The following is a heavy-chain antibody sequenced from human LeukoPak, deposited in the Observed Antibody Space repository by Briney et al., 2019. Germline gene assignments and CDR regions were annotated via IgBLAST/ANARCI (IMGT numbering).Heavy chain of an antibody. CDR1: GGSISIYY. CDR2: VYYSGST. CDR3: ARGARGAFDI. J-gene: IGHJ3*02. Sequence: SETLSLTCTVSGGSISIYYWSWIRQPPGKGLEWIGYVYYSGSTNYNPSLKSRVTISVDTSKNQFSLKLSSVTAADTAVYYCARGARGAFDIWGQGTMVTVSS. V-gene: IGHV4-59*01. D-gene: IGHD1-26*01.